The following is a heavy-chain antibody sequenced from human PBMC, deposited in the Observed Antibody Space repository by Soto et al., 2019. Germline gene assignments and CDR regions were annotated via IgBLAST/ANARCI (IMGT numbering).Heavy chain of an antibody. V-gene: IGHV1-69*04. J-gene: IGHJ4*02. Sequence: SVKVSCKASGGTFSSYTISWVRQAPGQGLEWMGRIIPILGIANYAQKFQGRVTITADKSTSTAYMELSSLRSEDTAVYYCARDERGSPRKYWGQGTLVTVSS. CDR2: IIPILGIA. CDR1: GGTFSSYT. D-gene: IGHD1-26*01. CDR3: ARDERGSPRKY.